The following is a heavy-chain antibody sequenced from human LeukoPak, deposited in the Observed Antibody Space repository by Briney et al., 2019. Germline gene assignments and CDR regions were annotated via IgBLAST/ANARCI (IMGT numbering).Heavy chain of an antibody. CDR3: ARHCSGIVGATTLDY. Sequence: SETLSLTRTVSGGSISSGSYYWSWIRQPAGKGLEWIGRIYTSGSTNYNPSLKSRVTISVDTSKNQFSLKLSSVTAADTAVYYCARHCSGIVGATTLDYWGQGTLVTVSS. CDR2: IYTSGST. J-gene: IGHJ4*02. CDR1: GGSISSGSYY. V-gene: IGHV4-61*02. D-gene: IGHD1-26*01.